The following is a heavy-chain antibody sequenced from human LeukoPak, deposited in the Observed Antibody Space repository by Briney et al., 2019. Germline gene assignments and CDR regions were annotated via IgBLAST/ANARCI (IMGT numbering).Heavy chain of an antibody. CDR1: GGSIKSNNW. J-gene: IGHJ4*02. CDR3: ARDQYDTWSRRGNFDS. D-gene: IGHD3-3*01. Sequence: GTLSLTCAVSGGSIKSNNWWSWVRQAPGKGLEWVANIKLDGSEKNYVDSVKGRFTISRDNTKNSLYLQMNSLRVEDTAVFYCARDQYDTWSRRGNFDSWGQGTLVIVSS. V-gene: IGHV3-7*03. CDR2: IKLDGSEK.